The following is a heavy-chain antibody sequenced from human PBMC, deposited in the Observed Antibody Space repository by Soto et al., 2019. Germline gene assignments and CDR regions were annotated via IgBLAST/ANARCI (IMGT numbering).Heavy chain of an antibody. CDR1: GFTFISYA. D-gene: IGHD3-10*01. CDR3: ARDVFLWFGEGYGMDV. Sequence: PGGSLRLSCAASGFTFISYAMHWVRQAPGKGLEWVAVISYDGSNKYYADSVKGRFTISRDNSKNTLYLQMNSLRAEDTAVYYCARDVFLWFGEGYGMDVWGQGTTVTVSS. CDR2: ISYDGSNK. J-gene: IGHJ6*02. V-gene: IGHV3-30-3*01.